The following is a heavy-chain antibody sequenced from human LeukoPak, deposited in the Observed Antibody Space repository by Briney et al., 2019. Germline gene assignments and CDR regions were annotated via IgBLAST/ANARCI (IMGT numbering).Heavy chain of an antibody. V-gene: IGHV3-21*01. CDR1: GFTFSSYS. Sequence: GGSLRLSCAASGFTFSSYSMNWVRQAPGKGREWVSSISSSSSYIYYADSVKGRFTISRDNAKNSLYLQMNSLSAEDTAVYYCARDRTTVVNPYDYWGQGTLVTVSS. CDR2: ISSSSSYI. D-gene: IGHD4-23*01. J-gene: IGHJ4*02. CDR3: ARDRTTVVNPYDY.